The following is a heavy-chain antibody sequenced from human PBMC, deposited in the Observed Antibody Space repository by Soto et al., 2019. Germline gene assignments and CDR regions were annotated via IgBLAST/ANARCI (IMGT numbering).Heavy chain of an antibody. CDR1: GYSLAGYW. V-gene: IGHV5-10-1*01. CDR3: ARRVGGAVAGIYYYYGMDV. D-gene: IGHD6-19*01. CDR2: IDPSDSQT. Sequence: PGESLKISWKGSGYSLAGYWNTRVRQKPGKGLEWMGRIDPSDSQTYYSPSFRGHVTILVTKSITTVFLQWSSLRASDTAMYYCARRVGGAVAGIYYYYGMDVWGQGTPVTVSS. J-gene: IGHJ6*02.